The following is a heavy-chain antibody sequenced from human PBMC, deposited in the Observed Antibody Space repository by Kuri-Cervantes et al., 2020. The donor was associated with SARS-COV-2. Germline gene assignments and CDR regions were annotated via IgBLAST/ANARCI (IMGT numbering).Heavy chain of an antibody. J-gene: IGHJ4*02. CDR3: ARGLAVAGEGSFDY. V-gene: IGHV4-34*01. CDR2: INHSGGT. D-gene: IGHD6-19*01. CDR1: GGSFSGYY. Sequence: ESLKISCAVYGGSFSGYYWSWIRQPPGKGLEWIGEINHSGGTNSNPSLKSRVTMSIDTSKEQFSLKLTSVTAADTAVYYCARGLAVAGEGSFDYWGQGTLVTVSS.